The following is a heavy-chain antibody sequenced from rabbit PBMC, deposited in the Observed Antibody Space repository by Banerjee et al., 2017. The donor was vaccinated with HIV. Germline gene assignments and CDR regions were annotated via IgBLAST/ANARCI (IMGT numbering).Heavy chain of an antibody. CDR3: ARAGGYQDFGL. J-gene: IGHJ4*01. V-gene: IGHV1S45*01. CDR2: IYTGDDDT. D-gene: IGHD2-1*01. CDR1: GFDFSSSYW. Sequence: QEQLVESGGDLVQPEGSLTLTCKASGFDFSSSYWICWIRQAPGKVLEWIGCIYTGDDDTNYATWAKGRFTISKTASTVDLRMTSLTAADTATYFCARAGGYQDFGLWGPGTLVTVS.